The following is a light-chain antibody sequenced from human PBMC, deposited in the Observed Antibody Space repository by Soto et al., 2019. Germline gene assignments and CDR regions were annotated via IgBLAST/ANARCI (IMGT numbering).Light chain of an antibody. CDR3: HQYDSPPWT. CDR2: GAS. CDR1: QSITDNY. V-gene: IGKV3-20*01. Sequence: EIVLTQSPGTLSLSPGERATLSCRASQSITDNYLAWYQQKPGRAHRLLIYGASFRATGIPARFSGRGSGTDFTLSISRLEPEDFAVYYCHQYDSPPWTFGQGTKVDIK. J-gene: IGKJ1*01.